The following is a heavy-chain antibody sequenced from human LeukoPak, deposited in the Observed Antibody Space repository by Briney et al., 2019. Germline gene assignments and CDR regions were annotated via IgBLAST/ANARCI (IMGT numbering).Heavy chain of an antibody. V-gene: IGHV4-30-2*01. CDR2: IYHSGST. D-gene: IGHD4-17*01. CDR3: ARDKVTTYWYFDL. J-gene: IGHJ2*01. CDR1: GFTFDDYA. Sequence: LRLSCAASGFTFDDYAMHWVRQPPGKGLEWIGYIYHSGSTYYNPSLKSRVTISVDRSKNQFSLKLSSVTAADTAVYYCARDKVTTYWYFDLWGHGTLVTVSS.